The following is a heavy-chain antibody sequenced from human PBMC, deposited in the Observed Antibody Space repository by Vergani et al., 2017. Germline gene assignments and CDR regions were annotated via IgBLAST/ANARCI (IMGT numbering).Heavy chain of an antibody. D-gene: IGHD6-19*01. Sequence: EVQLVESGGGLVQPGGSLRLSCAASGFTFSSYSMNWVRQAPGKGLEWVSSISSSGSYIYYADSVKGRFTISRDNAKNTLYLQMNSLRAEDTAVYYCAFIAVAGTPAFADYWGQGTLVTVSS. V-gene: IGHV3-21*01. J-gene: IGHJ4*02. CDR3: AFIAVAGTPAFADY. CDR1: GFTFSSYS. CDR2: ISSSGSYI.